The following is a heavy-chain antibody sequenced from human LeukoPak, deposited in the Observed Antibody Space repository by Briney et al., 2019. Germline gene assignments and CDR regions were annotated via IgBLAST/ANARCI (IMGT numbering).Heavy chain of an antibody. J-gene: IGHJ4*02. CDR1: GFTFSSYG. Sequence: GGSLRLSCAASGFTFSSYGMHWVRQAPGKGLEWVAVITYDGSNKYYADSVKGRFTISRDNSKNTLYLQVNSLRAEDTAVYYCAKGAQVTIFGHFDYWGQGTLVTVSS. CDR3: AKGAQVTIFGHFDY. V-gene: IGHV3-30*18. D-gene: IGHD3-3*01. CDR2: ITYDGSNK.